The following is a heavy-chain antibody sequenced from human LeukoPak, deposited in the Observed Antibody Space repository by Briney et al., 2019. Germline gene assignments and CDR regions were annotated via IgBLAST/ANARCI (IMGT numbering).Heavy chain of an antibody. V-gene: IGHV4-34*01. J-gene: IGHJ4*02. CDR2: INHSGST. CDR1: GGSFSGYY. CDR3: ATLTSSSTIDY. D-gene: IGHD6-13*01. Sequence: PSETLSLTCAVYGGSFSGYYWSWIRQPPGKGLEWIGEINHSGSTNYNPSLKSRVTISVDTSKNQFSLKLSSVTAADTAVYYCATLTSSSTIDYWGQGTLVTVSS.